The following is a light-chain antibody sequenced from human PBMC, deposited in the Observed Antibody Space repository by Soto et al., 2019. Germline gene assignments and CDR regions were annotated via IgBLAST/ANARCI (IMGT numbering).Light chain of an antibody. Sequence: QSVLTQPPSASGTPGQRVTISCSGSSSNIGSNTVNWYQQLPGTAPKLLIYSNNQRPSGVPDRFSGSKSGTSASLAISGLQSEEEADYYGAAWDDSLNGYVFGTGTKVTVL. J-gene: IGLJ1*01. CDR2: SNN. CDR3: AAWDDSLNGYV. V-gene: IGLV1-44*01. CDR1: SSNIGSNT.